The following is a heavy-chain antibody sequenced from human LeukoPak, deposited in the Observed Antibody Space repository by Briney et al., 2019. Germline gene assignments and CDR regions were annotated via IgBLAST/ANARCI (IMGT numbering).Heavy chain of an antibody. Sequence: PGGSLRLSCAASGCTFSSYAMSWVRQAPGKGLEWVSAISGSGGSTYYADSVKGRFTISRDNSKNTLYLQMNSLRAEDTAVYYCAKDPDPSIAAAGGNWFDPWGQGTLVTVSS. CDR3: AKDPDPSIAAAGGNWFDP. V-gene: IGHV3-23*01. D-gene: IGHD6-13*01. J-gene: IGHJ5*02. CDR1: GCTFSSYA. CDR2: ISGSGGST.